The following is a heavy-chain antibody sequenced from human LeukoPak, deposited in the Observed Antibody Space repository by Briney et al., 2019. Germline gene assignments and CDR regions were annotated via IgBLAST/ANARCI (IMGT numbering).Heavy chain of an antibody. CDR3: ARDNDRATTIDY. J-gene: IGHJ4*02. Sequence: GRSLRLSCAASGFTFSSYIMHWVRQAPGKGLEWVAVIWYDGSNKYYADSVKGRFTISRDNSKNTLYLQMNSLRAEDTAVYYCARDNDRATTIDYWGQGTLVTVSS. CDR2: IWYDGSNK. V-gene: IGHV3-33*01. CDR1: GFTFSSYI. D-gene: IGHD3-10*02.